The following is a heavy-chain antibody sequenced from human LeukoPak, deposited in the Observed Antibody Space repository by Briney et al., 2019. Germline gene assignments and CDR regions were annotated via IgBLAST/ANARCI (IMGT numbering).Heavy chain of an antibody. D-gene: IGHD3-3*01. CDR3: ARGAIFGVVHDAFDI. J-gene: IGHJ3*02. Sequence: SETLSLTCTVSGDSITSDYLSWIRQPAGKGLEWIGRIYISGNTDYNPSLKSRVTMSVDTSKNQFSLKLRSVTAADTAMYYCARGAIFGVVHDAFDIWGQGTMVTVSS. CDR1: GDSITSDY. V-gene: IGHV4-4*07. CDR2: IYISGNT.